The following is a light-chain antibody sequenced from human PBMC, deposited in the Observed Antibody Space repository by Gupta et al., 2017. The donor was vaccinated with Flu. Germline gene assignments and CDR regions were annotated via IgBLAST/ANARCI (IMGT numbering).Light chain of an antibody. CDR3: LQYAMYPST. J-gene: IGKJ2*01. Sequence: PSSLSASVGDRVTITCQAMHDIRIWLNWYQQKPGKAPDFLIYDASTLSPGVPSRFSGSGSETNFTFTINSLQPEDFATYYCLQYAMYPSTF. CDR1: HDIRIW. CDR2: DAS. V-gene: IGKV1-33*01.